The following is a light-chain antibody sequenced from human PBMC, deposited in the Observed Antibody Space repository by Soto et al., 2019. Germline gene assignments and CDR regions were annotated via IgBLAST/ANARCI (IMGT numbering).Light chain of an antibody. J-gene: IGKJ4*01. CDR3: QQYRSSPPLT. CDR2: GAS. Sequence: EIVMTQSPATLSVSPGERATLSCRASQSISSDLAWYQQKPGQAPRLLIYGASSRATGIPDRFSGSGSGTDFTLTISRLEPEDFAVYYCQQYRSSPPLTFGGGTKVDIK. V-gene: IGKV3-20*01. CDR1: QSISSD.